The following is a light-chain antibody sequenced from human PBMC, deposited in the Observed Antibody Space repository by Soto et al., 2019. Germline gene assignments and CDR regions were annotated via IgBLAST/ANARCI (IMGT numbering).Light chain of an antibody. J-gene: IGKJ1*01. V-gene: IGKV3-15*01. Sequence: EIALAESPGTLALSPWTRATLSCRASQSVSSNLAWYQQEPGQAPRLLIYGASTRATGIPARFSGSGSGTDFTLTISSLQPEDFASYFCQQSHSAPWTFCQGTKVDIK. CDR3: QQSHSAPWT. CDR1: QSVSSN. CDR2: GAS.